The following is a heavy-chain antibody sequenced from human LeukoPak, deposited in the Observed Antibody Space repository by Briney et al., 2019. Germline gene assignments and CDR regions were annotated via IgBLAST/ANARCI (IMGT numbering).Heavy chain of an antibody. Sequence: GGSLRLSCAASGFTFSNYRMAWVRQAPGKGLEWVASIKEDGSEKYYLDSVKGRFTISRDNTKNSLYLQMNSLGAEDTAVYYCARDETRGGDCNYWGQGTLVTVSS. J-gene: IGHJ4*02. D-gene: IGHD2-21*01. CDR2: IKEDGSEK. CDR3: ARDETRGGDCNY. CDR1: GFTFSNYR. V-gene: IGHV3-7*01.